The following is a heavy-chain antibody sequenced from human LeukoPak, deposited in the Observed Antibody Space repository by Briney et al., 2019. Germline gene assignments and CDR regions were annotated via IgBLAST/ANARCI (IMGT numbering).Heavy chain of an antibody. CDR1: SGSISSGSYY. V-gene: IGHV4-61*01. Sequence: SETLSLTCTVSSGSISSGSYYWRWLRQPPGTGLEWIVYIYYSGSTNYNPSLKSRVTISVDTSKHQFSLKLSSVTAADTAVYYCARVRSSSTSWLYYFDYWGQGTLVTVSS. CDR2: IYYSGST. CDR3: ARVRSSSTSWLYYFDY. D-gene: IGHD2-2*01. J-gene: IGHJ4*02.